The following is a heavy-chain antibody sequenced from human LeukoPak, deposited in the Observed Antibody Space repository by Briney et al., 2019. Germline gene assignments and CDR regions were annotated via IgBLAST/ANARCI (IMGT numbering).Heavy chain of an antibody. Sequence: GGSLRLSCAASGFTFSSYAMHWVRQAPGKGLEWVAVISYDGSNKYYADSVKGRFTISRDNSKNTLYLQMNGLRAEDTAVYYCARQDYGDYLRYWGQGALVTVSS. CDR1: GFTFSSYA. J-gene: IGHJ4*02. CDR3: ARQDYGDYLRY. CDR2: ISYDGSNK. D-gene: IGHD4-17*01. V-gene: IGHV3-30-3*01.